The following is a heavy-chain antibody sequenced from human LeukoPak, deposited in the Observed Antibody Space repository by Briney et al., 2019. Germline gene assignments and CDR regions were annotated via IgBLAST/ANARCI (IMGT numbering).Heavy chain of an antibody. D-gene: IGHD1-26*01. CDR1: GDSVSRNSVA. Sequence: SQTLSLTCAISGDSVSRNSVAWNWIRQSPSRGLEWLRRTYYKSKWYNDYAVSVKSRITINPDTSKNQFSLQLKSVTPEDTAVYYCARAPIVGATHIDYWGQGTLVTVSS. V-gene: IGHV6-1*01. CDR3: ARAPIVGATHIDY. J-gene: IGHJ4*02. CDR2: TYYKSKWYN.